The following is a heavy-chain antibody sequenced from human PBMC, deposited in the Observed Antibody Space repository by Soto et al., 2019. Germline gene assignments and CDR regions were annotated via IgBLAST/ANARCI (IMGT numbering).Heavy chain of an antibody. D-gene: IGHD6-19*01. Sequence: EVQLVESGGGLVQPGGSLRLSCAASGFTFSSYWMHWVRHAPGKGLVWVSRINSDGSSTSYADSVQGRFTISRDNAKNTLYLQMNSLRAEDTAVYYCAVAVAGPTAIGYWGQGTLVTVSS. CDR1: GFTFSSYW. CDR3: AVAVAGPTAIGY. V-gene: IGHV3-74*01. J-gene: IGHJ4*02. CDR2: INSDGSST.